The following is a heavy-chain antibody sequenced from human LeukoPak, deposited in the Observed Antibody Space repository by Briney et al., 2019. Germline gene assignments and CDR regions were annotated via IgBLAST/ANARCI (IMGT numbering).Heavy chain of an antibody. CDR2: ISYDGSNK. CDR3: ARDYGGNSPVIY. V-gene: IGHV3-30-3*01. J-gene: IGHJ4*02. D-gene: IGHD4-23*01. CDR1: GFTFSSYA. Sequence: PGGSLRLSCAASGFTFSSYAMHWVRQAPGKGLEWVAVISYDGSNKYYADSVKGRFTISRDNSKDTLYLQMNSLRAEDTAVYYCARDYGGNSPVIYWGQGTLVTVSS.